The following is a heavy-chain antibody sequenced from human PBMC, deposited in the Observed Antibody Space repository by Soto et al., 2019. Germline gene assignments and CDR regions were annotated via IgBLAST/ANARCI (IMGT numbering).Heavy chain of an antibody. CDR1: GGTFSNYA. CDR3: AKDIGFQQHLFVFDN. Sequence: QVQLVQSGAEVKKPGSSVKVSCKASGGTFSNYAFSWVRQAPGQGLEWMGGILPIFTTATYAPKFQDRVTITADESTSTVYMDLSSLRSEDTALYYCAKDIGFQQHLFVFDNWGQGPLVTVSS. V-gene: IGHV1-69*01. J-gene: IGHJ4*02. D-gene: IGHD6-13*01. CDR2: ILPIFTTA.